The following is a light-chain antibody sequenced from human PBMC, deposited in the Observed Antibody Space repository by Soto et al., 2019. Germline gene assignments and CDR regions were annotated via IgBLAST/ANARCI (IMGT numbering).Light chain of an antibody. Sequence: QSALTQPPSASGSPGQSVTISCTGTFNDVGGYNYVSWYQQHPGKAPKVIIYEVNKRPSGVPDRFSGSKSGYTASLTVSGLQTEDEAFYYCSSSAGIYHYLVFGGGTKLTVL. V-gene: IGLV2-8*01. CDR3: SSSAGIYHYLV. CDR1: FNDVGGYNY. J-gene: IGLJ3*02. CDR2: EVN.